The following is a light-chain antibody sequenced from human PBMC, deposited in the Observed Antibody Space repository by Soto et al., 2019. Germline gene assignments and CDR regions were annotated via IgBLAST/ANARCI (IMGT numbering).Light chain of an antibody. V-gene: IGLV1-44*01. J-gene: IGLJ1*01. Sequence: QSVLTQPPSASGTPGQRVTISCSGSSSNIGSNTVNWYQQLPGTAPKLLIYSNNQRPSGVPDRFSGSKSGTSASLAISGLQSEDEADYCCAAWDDSLNGYLFGTGTKVTVL. CDR1: SSNIGSNT. CDR3: AAWDDSLNGYL. CDR2: SNN.